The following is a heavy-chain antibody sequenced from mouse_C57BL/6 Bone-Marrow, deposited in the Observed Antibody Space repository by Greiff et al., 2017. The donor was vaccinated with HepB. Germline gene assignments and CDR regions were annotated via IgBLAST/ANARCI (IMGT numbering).Heavy chain of an antibody. D-gene: IGHD1-1*01. J-gene: IGHJ1*03. CDR3: ARGTVVADWYFDV. CDR1: GYSITSGYY. Sequence: EESGPGLVKPSQSLSLTCSVTGYSITSGYYWNWIRQFPGNKLEWMGYISYDGSNNYNPSLKNRISITRDTSKNQFFLKLNSVTTEDTATYYCARGTVVADWYFDVWGTGTTVTVSS. CDR2: ISYDGSN. V-gene: IGHV3-6*01.